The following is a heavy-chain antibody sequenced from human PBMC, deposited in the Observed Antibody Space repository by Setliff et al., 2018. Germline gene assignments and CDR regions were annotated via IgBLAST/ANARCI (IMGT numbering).Heavy chain of an antibody. Sequence: PSETLSLTCTVSGGSISSGGYYWSWIRQHPGKGLEWIGYIYYSGSTHYNPSLKSRVTISVDTSKNQFSLNLSSVTAADTAVYYCARLGGSSTSGGFYYFYYYMDVWGKGTTVTVSS. D-gene: IGHD2-2*01. CDR2: IYYSGST. V-gene: IGHV4-31*03. J-gene: IGHJ6*03. CDR3: ARLGGSSTSGGFYYFYYYMDV. CDR1: GGSISSGGYY.